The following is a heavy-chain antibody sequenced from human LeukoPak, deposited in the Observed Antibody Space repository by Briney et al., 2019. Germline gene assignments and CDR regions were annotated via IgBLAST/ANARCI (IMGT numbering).Heavy chain of an antibody. D-gene: IGHD7-27*01. Sequence: GGSLRLSCAASKFAFSSYAMSWVRQAPGKGLEWVSAISGGGGNTYYADSVKGRFTISRDNAKNSLYLQMNSLRAEDTAVYYCARVTGGFYYYYGMDVWGQGTTVTVSS. CDR2: ISGGGGNT. CDR3: ARVTGGFYYYYGMDV. V-gene: IGHV3-23*01. J-gene: IGHJ6*02. CDR1: KFAFSSYA.